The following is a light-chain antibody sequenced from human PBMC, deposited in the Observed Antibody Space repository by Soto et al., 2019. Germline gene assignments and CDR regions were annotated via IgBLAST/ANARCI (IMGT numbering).Light chain of an antibody. CDR3: SSYAGSNMGV. V-gene: IGLV2-8*01. J-gene: IGLJ1*01. CDR1: SSDVGGYKF. CDR2: EVS. Sequence: QSALTQPPSASGSPGQSVTISCTGTSSDVGGYKFVSWYQQHPGKAPQLIIYEVSQRPSGVPDRFSASKSGDTASLTVSGLRAEDEADYYCSSYAGSNMGVFGSGTKLTVL.